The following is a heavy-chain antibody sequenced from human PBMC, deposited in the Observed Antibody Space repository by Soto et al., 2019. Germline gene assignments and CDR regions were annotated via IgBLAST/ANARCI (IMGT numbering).Heavy chain of an antibody. CDR1: GFTFSNAW. V-gene: IGHV3-15*01. CDR3: TTDSGGVDY. J-gene: IGHJ4*02. CDR2: IKSKTDGGTT. D-gene: IGHD3-10*01. Sequence: GGSLRLSCAASGFTFSNAWISWVRQAAGKWLEWVVRIKSKTDGGTTDYAAHVKGRFTISRDDSKNTLYLQMNSLKTEDTAVYYCTTDSGGVDYWGQGTLGTVSP.